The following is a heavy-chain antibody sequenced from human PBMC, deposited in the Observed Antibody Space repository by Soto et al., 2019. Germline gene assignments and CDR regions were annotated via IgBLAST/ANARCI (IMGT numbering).Heavy chain of an antibody. CDR3: ARTEGLKDFWNGYSYVFDF. V-gene: IGHV4-59*01. J-gene: IGHJ4*02. D-gene: IGHD3-3*01. CDR2: SYYSGNT. CDR1: GGSFSPYY. Sequence: SETLSLTCTVSGGSFSPYYWSWIRQPPGKGLEWIGFSYYSGNTNYNPSLMSRVTISVDMSNNQFSLRLTSVTAADTAVYYCARTEGLKDFWNGYSYVFDFWGQGTLVTVSS.